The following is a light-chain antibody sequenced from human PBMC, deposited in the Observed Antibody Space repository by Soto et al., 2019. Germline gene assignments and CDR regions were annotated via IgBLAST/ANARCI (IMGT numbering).Light chain of an antibody. CDR3: QQRYDWPLT. CDR1: QSVSSY. V-gene: IGKV3-11*01. CDR2: DTS. Sequence: EIVLTQSPATLSLSPGERGTLSCRASQSVSSYLAWYQQKPGGAPRLLIYDTSNRATGIPSRFSGSGSGTEFTLTISSLEPEDFAVYYCQQRYDWPLTFGGGTKVEIK. J-gene: IGKJ4*01.